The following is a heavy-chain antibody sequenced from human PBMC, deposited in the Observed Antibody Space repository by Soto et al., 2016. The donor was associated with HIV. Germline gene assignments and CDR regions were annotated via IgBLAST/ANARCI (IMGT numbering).Heavy chain of an antibody. Sequence: EVHLLESGGALAQPGKSLRLSCTASEFAFGNNAMSWLRQVPGKGLEWVSSISGSGGSTYYADPVKGRFTISRDNSKNTLYLQMNRLRDEDTAIYYCAKAVRGAPTTNRYFFDYWGQGTLVTVSS. J-gene: IGHJ4*02. CDR3: AKAVRGAPTTNRYFFDY. V-gene: IGHV3-23*01. CDR2: ISGSGGST. CDR1: EFAFGNNA. D-gene: IGHD1-1*01.